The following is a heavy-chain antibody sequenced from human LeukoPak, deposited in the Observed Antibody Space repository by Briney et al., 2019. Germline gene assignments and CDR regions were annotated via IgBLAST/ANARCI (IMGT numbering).Heavy chain of an antibody. D-gene: IGHD6-19*01. CDR3: ARGQVIAVAGTFDY. J-gene: IGHJ4*02. Sequence: GGSLRLSCAASGFTFSSYEMNWVRQAPGKGLEWVANIKQDGSEKYYVDSVKGRFTISRDNAKNSLYLQMNSLRAEDTAVYYCARGQVIAVAGTFDYWGQGTLVTVSS. CDR2: IKQDGSEK. CDR1: GFTFSSYE. V-gene: IGHV3-7*01.